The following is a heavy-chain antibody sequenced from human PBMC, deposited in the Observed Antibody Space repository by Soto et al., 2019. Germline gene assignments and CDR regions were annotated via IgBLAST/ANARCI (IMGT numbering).Heavy chain of an antibody. V-gene: IGHV1-18*01. Sequence: ASVKVSCKASGYTFTSYGISWVRQAPGQGLEWMGWISAYNGNANYAQKPQGRVTMTTDTSTSTAYMELRSLRSDDTAVYYCARLLYSSSWYVPGFCGQGTLVTVSS. D-gene: IGHD6-13*01. CDR3: ARLLYSSSWYVPGF. CDR2: ISAYNGNA. CDR1: GYTFTSYG. J-gene: IGHJ4*02.